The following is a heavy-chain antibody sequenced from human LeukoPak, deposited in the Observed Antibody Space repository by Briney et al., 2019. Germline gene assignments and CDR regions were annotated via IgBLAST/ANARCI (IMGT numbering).Heavy chain of an antibody. J-gene: IGHJ4*02. CDR1: GGSISSGGYY. CDR2: IYHSGST. D-gene: IGHD2-15*01. Sequence: SETLSLTCTVSGGSISSGGYYWSWIRQPPGKGLEWIGYIYHSGSTYYNPSLKSRVTISVDRSKNQFSLKLGSVTAADTAVYYCARDSGYCSGGSCYSTYFDYWGQGTLVTVSS. CDR3: ARDSGYCSGGSCYSTYFDY. V-gene: IGHV4-30-2*01.